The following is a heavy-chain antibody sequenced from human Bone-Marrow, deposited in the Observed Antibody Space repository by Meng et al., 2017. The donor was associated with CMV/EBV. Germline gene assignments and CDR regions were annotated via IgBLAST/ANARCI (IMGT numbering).Heavy chain of an antibody. D-gene: IGHD3-9*01. CDR1: GGSISRSSYY. CDR3: ARGPRYFDWLYTPRGDVWLDP. Sequence: SETLSLTCTVSGGSISRSSYYWGWIRQPPGKGREWIGSIYYSGSTYYNPSLKSRVTVAVDTSKNQFSLKLSAVTAADTAVYYCARGPRYFDWLYTPRGDVWLDPWGQGTLVTVSS. CDR2: IYYSGST. V-gene: IGHV4-39*07. J-gene: IGHJ5*02.